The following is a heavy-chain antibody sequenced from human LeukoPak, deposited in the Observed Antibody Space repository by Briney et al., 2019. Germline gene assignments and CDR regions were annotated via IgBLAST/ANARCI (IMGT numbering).Heavy chain of an antibody. V-gene: IGHV3-33*01. Sequence: GGSLRLSCAASGFTFSSYGMHWVRQAPSKGLEWVADIWFDGKNEHFADSVKGRFTISRDNSKNTMYLQINSLRAEDTAVYYCARDRHCANGVCHSPPGMDVWGQGATVTVSS. CDR1: GFTFSSYG. D-gene: IGHD2-8*01. CDR2: IWFDGKNE. J-gene: IGHJ6*02. CDR3: ARDRHCANGVCHSPPGMDV.